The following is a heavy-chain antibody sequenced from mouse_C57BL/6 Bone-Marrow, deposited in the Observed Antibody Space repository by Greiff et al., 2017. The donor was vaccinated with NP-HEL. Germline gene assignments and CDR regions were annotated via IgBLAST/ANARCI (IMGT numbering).Heavy chain of an antibody. CDR3: ARGLRRVFAY. V-gene: IGHV5-6*01. D-gene: IGHD2-2*01. J-gene: IGHJ3*01. Sequence: EVQVVESGGDLVKPGGSLKLSCPASGFTFSSYGMSWVRQTPHKRLEWVATISSGGSYTYYPDSVKGRFTISRDNAKNTLYLQMSSLKSEDTAMYYCARGLRRVFAYWLQGTLVTVSA. CDR2: ISSGGSYT. CDR1: GFTFSSYG.